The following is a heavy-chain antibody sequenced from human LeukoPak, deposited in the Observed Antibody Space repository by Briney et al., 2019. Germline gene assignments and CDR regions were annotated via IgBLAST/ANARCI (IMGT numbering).Heavy chain of an antibody. CDR1: GGTFRNYA. V-gene: IGHV1-69*05. D-gene: IGHD3-22*01. Sequence: SVKVSCKASGGTFRNYAISWVRQAPGQGLEWMGGIIPIFGTADYAQKFQGRVTMTRDMSTSTVYMELSSLRSEDTAVYYCARGQRDYYDSSGYYYVFDYWGQGTLVTVSS. J-gene: IGHJ4*02. CDR3: ARGQRDYYDSSGYYYVFDY. CDR2: IIPIFGTA.